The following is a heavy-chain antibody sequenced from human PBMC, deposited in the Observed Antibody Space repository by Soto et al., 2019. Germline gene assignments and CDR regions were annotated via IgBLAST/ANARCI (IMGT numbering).Heavy chain of an antibody. D-gene: IGHD4-17*01. V-gene: IGHV1-18*01. CDR1: GYTFTSYG. J-gene: IGHJ6*03. CDR2: ISAYNGNT. Sequence: GASVKVSCKASGYTFTSYGISWVRQAPGQGLEWMGWISAYNGNTNYAQKLQGRVTMTTDTSTSTAYMELRSLRSDDTAVYYCARVQVTIIYYYYHLDVWGKGTTVTVSS. CDR3: ARVQVTIIYYYYHLDV.